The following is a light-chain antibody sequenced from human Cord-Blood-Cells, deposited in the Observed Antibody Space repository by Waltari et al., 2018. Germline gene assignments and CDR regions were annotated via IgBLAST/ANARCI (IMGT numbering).Light chain of an antibody. CDR1: SSTIGAGHN. J-gene: IGLJ3*02. CDR2: GNS. CDR3: QSYDSSLSGWV. V-gene: IGLV1-40*01. Sequence: QSVLTQPHSVSEAPGQRVTIPCSGSSSTIGAGHNLHSYQQLPGTAPKLLIYGNSNRPSGVPDRFSGSKSGTSASLAITGLQAEDEADYYCQSYDSSLSGWVFGGGTKLTVL.